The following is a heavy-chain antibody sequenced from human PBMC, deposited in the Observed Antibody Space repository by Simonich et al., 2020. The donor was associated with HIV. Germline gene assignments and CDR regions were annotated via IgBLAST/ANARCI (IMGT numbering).Heavy chain of an antibody. V-gene: IGHV1-2*02. J-gene: IGHJ4*02. CDR1: GYTFTDYY. CDR2: INPRTGDT. CDR3: ARRTGVGRGFDY. D-gene: IGHD7-27*01. Sequence: QVQLVQSGAEVKKPGASVKVSCKASGYTFTDYYMNWVRQAPGHGLEWKGWINPRTGDTNYAQNCQGRVTMTRDTSISTAYMELSRLRSDDTAVYYCARRTGVGRGFDYWGQGTLVTVSS.